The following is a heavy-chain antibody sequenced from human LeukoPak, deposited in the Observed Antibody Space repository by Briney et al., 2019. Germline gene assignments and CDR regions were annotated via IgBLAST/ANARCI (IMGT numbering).Heavy chain of an antibody. CDR1: GFTFSSYG. V-gene: IGHV3-33*01. Sequence: GGSLRLSCAASGFTFSSYGMHWVRQAPGKGLEWVAVIWYDGSNKYYADSVKGRFTISRDNSKNTLYLQMNSLRAEDTAVYYCARGLWFVELYSDAFDIWGQGTMVTVSS. CDR2: IWYDGSNK. J-gene: IGHJ3*02. CDR3: ARGLWFVELYSDAFDI. D-gene: IGHD3-10*01.